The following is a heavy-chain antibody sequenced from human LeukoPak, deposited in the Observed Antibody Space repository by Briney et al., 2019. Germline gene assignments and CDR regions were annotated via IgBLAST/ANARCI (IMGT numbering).Heavy chain of an antibody. CDR3: ATYRQVLLPFES. J-gene: IGHJ4*02. CDR1: GFTFSNFA. CDR2: IFQGGGEI. D-gene: IGHD5-18*01. V-gene: IGHV3-23*01. Sequence: GGSLRLSCAASGFTFSNFAMIWVRQPPGKGLEWVSSIFQGGGEIHYADSVRGRFTISRDNSKSTLLLQMNSLRAEDTAIYYCATYRQVLLPFESWGQGTLVTVSS.